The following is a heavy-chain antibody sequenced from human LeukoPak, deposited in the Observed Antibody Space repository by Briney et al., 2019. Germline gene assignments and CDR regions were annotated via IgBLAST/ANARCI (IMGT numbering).Heavy chain of an antibody. V-gene: IGHV3-23*01. CDR2: ITGSGGNT. J-gene: IGHJ4*02. D-gene: IGHD3/OR15-3a*01. Sequence: GGSLRLSCVASGFTFKNYAMSWVRQAPGKGLEWVSAITGSGGNTYYADSVKGRFTISRDNSKNTLYLQMNSLRAEDTAVYYCARAGTALDPTYFDYWGQGTLVTVSS. CDR3: ARAGTALDPTYFDY. CDR1: GFTFKNYA.